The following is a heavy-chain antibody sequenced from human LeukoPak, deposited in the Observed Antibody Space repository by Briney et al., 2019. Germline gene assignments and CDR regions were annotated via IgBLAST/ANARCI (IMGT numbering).Heavy chain of an antibody. Sequence: GGSLRLSCAASGFTFSSYGMHWVRQAPGKGLEWVAFILYDGSYKYYADSVKGRFTISRDNSKNTLYLQMNSLRAEDTAVYYCAKDLTVVVYYYYMDVWGKGTTVTVSS. J-gene: IGHJ6*03. CDR1: GFTFSSYG. D-gene: IGHD4-11*01. CDR3: AKDLTVVVYYYYMDV. CDR2: ILYDGSYK. V-gene: IGHV3-30*02.